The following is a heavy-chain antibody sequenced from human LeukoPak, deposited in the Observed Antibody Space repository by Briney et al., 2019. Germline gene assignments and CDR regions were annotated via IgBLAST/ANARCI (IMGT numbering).Heavy chain of an antibody. Sequence: GGSLRLSCAASGFSFSTSGMYWIRQAPGKGLEWVAFIQFDGRNEYYADSVKGRFTISRDNSKNTVHLQMNSLRTEDTAMYYCVRDGAHWDLDYWGQGTLVTVSS. CDR2: IQFDGRNE. CDR3: VRDGAHWDLDY. CDR1: GFSFSTSG. J-gene: IGHJ4*02. V-gene: IGHV3-30*02. D-gene: IGHD7-27*01.